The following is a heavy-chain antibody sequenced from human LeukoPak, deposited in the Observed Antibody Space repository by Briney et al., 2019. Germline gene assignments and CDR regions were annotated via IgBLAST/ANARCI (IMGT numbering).Heavy chain of an antibody. CDR3: ARGRWLGMRPPHWYYFDY. D-gene: IGHD6-19*01. V-gene: IGHV4-34*01. CDR2: INHSGST. CDR1: GGSFSGYY. Sequence: SSETLSLTCAVYGGSFSGYYWSWIRQPPGKGLEWIGEINHSGSTNYNPSLKSRVTISVDTSKNQFSLKLSSVTAADTAVYYCARGRWLGMRPPHWYYFDYWGQGTLVTVSS. J-gene: IGHJ4*02.